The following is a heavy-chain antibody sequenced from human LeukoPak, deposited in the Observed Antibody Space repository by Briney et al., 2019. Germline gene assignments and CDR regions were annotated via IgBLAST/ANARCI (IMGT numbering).Heavy chain of an antibody. CDR2: IYYSGST. CDR3: ARGYSSGWYHFDY. CDR1: GGSFSNYS. J-gene: IGHJ4*02. Sequence: SETLSLTCAVYGGSFSNYSWSWIRQPPGKGLEWIGSIYYSGSTYYNPSLKSRVTISVDTSKNQFSLKLSSVTAADTAVYYCARGYSSGWYHFDYWGQGTLVTVSS. D-gene: IGHD6-19*01. V-gene: IGHV4-34*01.